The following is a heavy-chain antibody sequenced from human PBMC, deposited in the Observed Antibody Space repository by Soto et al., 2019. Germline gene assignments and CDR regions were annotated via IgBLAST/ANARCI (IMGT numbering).Heavy chain of an antibody. Sequence: GGSLRLSCAASGFTFSSYSMNWVRQAPGKGLEWVSYISSSSSTIYYADSVKGRFAISRDNAKNSLYLQMNGLRAEDTAVYYCARGYYDFWSGYYISPYGMDVWGQGTTVTVSS. J-gene: IGHJ6*02. V-gene: IGHV3-48*04. D-gene: IGHD3-3*01. CDR3: ARGYYDFWSGYYISPYGMDV. CDR1: GFTFSSYS. CDR2: ISSSSSTI.